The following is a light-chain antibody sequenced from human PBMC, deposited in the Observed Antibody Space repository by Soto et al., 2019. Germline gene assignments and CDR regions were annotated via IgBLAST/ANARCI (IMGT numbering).Light chain of an antibody. CDR2: DAS. V-gene: IGKV3-11*01. J-gene: IGKJ1*01. Sequence: EIVLTQSPATLSLSPGERATVSCRASQNVYFYLAWYQQKPGQAPRLLIYDASNRATGIPTRFSGSGSGTEFTLTINSLQPDDFATYYCQQYHIYSGTFGQGTKVEIK. CDR3: QQYHIYSGT. CDR1: QNVYFY.